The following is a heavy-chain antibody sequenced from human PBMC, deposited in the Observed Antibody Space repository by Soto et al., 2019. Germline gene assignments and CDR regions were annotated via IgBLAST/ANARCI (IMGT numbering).Heavy chain of an antibody. CDR3: ARGYNWFDP. Sequence: EVQVVESGGGFIQPGGSLRLSCAASGFTVNSNYMTWVRQAPGKGLEWVSLIYSDGRTYYADSVKGRFTMSRDNSNNTVYLQMNRLRAEDTAVYYCARGYNWFDPWGQGTLVTVSS. J-gene: IGHJ5*02. CDR2: IYSDGRT. CDR1: GFTVNSNY. V-gene: IGHV3-53*01.